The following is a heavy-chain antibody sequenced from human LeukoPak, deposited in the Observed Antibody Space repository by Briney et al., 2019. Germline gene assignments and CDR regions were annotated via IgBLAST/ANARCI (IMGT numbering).Heavy chain of an antibody. D-gene: IGHD3-16*01. Sequence: PGGSLRHSCAASGVTFSSYAMSWVRQAPGKGLEWVSAISGSGGSTYYADSVKGRFTISRDNSRDTLYLQMNSLRAEDKAVYYCAKGYYDYVWGSYYFVYWGQGTLVTVSS. CDR1: GVTFSSYA. CDR3: AKGYYDYVWGSYYFVY. CDR2: ISGSGGST. V-gene: IGHV3-23*01. J-gene: IGHJ4*02.